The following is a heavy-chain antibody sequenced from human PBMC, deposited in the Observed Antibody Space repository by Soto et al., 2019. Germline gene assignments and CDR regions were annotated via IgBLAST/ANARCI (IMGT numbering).Heavy chain of an antibody. J-gene: IGHJ3*02. V-gene: IGHV3-33*08. CDR2: IVSDGSAI. D-gene: IGHD3-3*02. CDR3: ARDDAFDNENGFDM. Sequence: GGSLRLSCAASGFTFSSYAMSWVRQAPGKGLEWLGVIVSDGSAIYHADSLEGRFFISRDNSKDILYLQMNSLRVEDTAVYYCARDDAFDNENGFDMWGQGTMVTVSS. CDR1: GFTFSSYA.